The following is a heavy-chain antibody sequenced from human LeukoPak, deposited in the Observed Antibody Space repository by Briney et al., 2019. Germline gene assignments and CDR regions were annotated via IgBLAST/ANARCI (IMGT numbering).Heavy chain of an antibody. V-gene: IGHV4-34*01. Sequence: SETLSLTCAVYGGSFSGYYWSWIRQPPGEGLEWIGEINHSGSTNYNPSLKSRVTISVDTSKNQFSLKLSSVTAADTAVYYCARGNFSGSYLRNFDYWGQGTLVTVSS. D-gene: IGHD1-26*01. CDR3: ARGNFSGSYLRNFDY. J-gene: IGHJ4*02. CDR1: GGSFSGYY. CDR2: INHSGST.